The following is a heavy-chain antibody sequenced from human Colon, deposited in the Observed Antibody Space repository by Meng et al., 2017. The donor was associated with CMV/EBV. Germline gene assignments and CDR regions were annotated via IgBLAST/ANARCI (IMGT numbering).Heavy chain of an antibody. CDR3: TKDAPWELGIFGEYFDY. V-gene: IGHV3-30*02. CDR2: IRYDGSNK. D-gene: IGHD3-3*01. J-gene: IGHJ4*02. CDR1: GFTFSSYG. Sequence: GGSLRLSCAASGFTFSSYGMHWVRQAPGKGLEWVAFIRYDGSNKYSADSVKGRFTISRDNSKNTLYLHMNSLRAEDTAVYYCTKDAPWELGIFGEYFDYWGQGTLVTVSS.